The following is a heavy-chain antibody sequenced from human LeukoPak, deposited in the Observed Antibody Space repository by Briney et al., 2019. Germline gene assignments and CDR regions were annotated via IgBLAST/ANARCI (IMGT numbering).Heavy chain of an antibody. D-gene: IGHD3-3*01. V-gene: IGHV4-4*07. J-gene: IGHJ4*02. CDR2: IYTSGST. CDR1: GGSISSYY. Sequence: PSETLSLTCTVPGGSISSYYWSWIRQPAGKGLEWIGRIYTSGSTNYNPSLKSRVTMSVDTSKNQFSLKLGSVTAADTAVYYCAREDWSDHRWAPDYWGQGTLVTVSS. CDR3: AREDWSDHRWAPDY.